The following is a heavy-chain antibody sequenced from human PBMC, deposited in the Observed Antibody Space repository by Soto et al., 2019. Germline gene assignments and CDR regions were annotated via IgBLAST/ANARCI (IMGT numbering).Heavy chain of an antibody. CDR1: GFTFSGLG. CDR3: ARDGVGHTTFFGYFDY. CDR2: IRYDGSNI. V-gene: IGHV3-33*01. J-gene: IGHJ4*02. Sequence: QVQLVESGGGVVQPGRSLRLSCAASGFTFSGLGMHWVRQATGKGLEWVAVIRYDGSNIYYADAVKGRFTISRDNSKDTLYLQMNSLRADDTAVYYCARDGVGHTTFFGYFDYWGQGPLVTVSS. D-gene: IGHD1-26*01.